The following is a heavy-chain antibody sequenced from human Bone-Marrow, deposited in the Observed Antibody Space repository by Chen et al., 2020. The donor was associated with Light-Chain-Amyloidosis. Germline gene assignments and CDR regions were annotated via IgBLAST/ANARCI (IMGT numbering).Heavy chain of an antibody. D-gene: IGHD1-26*01. CDR2: ISRSSSHI. Sequence: EVQLVESGGGLVKPGGSLRLSCVASGFTFSSYTMNWVRQTPGRGLEWVSSISRSSSHIYYADSMRGRFTISGDNAKNSLYLQMNNLRAEDTAVYYCARGGSYYYFDYWGQGTLVTVSS. CDR3: ARGGSYYYFDY. V-gene: IGHV3-21*01. CDR1: GFTFSSYT. J-gene: IGHJ4*02.